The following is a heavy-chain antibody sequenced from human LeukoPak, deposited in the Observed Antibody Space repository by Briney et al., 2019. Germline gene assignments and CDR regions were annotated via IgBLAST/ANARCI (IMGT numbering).Heavy chain of an antibody. CDR3: ARDRIRGGYSYGYIDY. CDR2: IRYDGSNK. D-gene: IGHD5-18*01. CDR1: GFTFSSHG. Sequence: PGGSLRLSCAASGFTFSSHGMHWVRQTPAKGLEWVAFIRYDGSNKYYADSVKGRFTISRDNSKNTLYLQMNSLRAEDTAVYYCARDRIRGGYSYGYIDYWGQGTLVTVSS. V-gene: IGHV3-30*02. J-gene: IGHJ4*02.